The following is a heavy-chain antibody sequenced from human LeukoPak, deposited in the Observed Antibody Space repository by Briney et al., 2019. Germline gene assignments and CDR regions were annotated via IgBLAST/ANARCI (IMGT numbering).Heavy chain of an antibody. J-gene: IGHJ6*03. CDR3: ARGLTGYYYYMDV. V-gene: IGHV1-8*01. CDR2: MNPNSGNT. Sequence: ASVKLSCKASGYTFTSYDINWRRQAPGPGLEWKGWMNPNSGNTGYAQESQGRVTMTRNTSISTAYMELSSLRSEDTAVYYCARGLTGYYYYMDVWGKGPTVTVSS. CDR1: GYTFTSYD.